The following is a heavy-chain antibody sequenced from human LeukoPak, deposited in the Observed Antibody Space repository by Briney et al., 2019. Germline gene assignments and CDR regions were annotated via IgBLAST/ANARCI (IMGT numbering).Heavy chain of an antibody. D-gene: IGHD3-16*01. Sequence: GGSLRLSCAASGFPFSDYAMSWVRQAPGKGLEWVSTLSGTSGATFYADSVKGRFTISRDNSKNTLYLQMNSLRVEDTAVYYCARGLIITFGGVTLKNYGMDVWGQGTTVTVSS. CDR3: ARGLIITFGGVTLKNYGMDV. J-gene: IGHJ6*02. CDR1: GFPFSDYA. CDR2: LSGTSGAT. V-gene: IGHV3-23*01.